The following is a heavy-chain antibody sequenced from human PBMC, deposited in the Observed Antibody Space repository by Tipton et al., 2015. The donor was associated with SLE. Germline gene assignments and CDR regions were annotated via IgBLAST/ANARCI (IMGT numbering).Heavy chain of an antibody. Sequence: SLRLSCAASGFTFSSYSMNWVRQAPGKGLEWVSYISSSSSTIYYADSVKGRFTISRDNAKNSLYLQMNSLRAEDTAVYYCARDGGSYYPGYFQHWGQGTLVTVSS. CDR1: GFTFSSYS. D-gene: IGHD1-26*01. CDR3: ARDGGSYYPGYFQH. V-gene: IGHV3-48*01. J-gene: IGHJ1*01. CDR2: ISSSSSTI.